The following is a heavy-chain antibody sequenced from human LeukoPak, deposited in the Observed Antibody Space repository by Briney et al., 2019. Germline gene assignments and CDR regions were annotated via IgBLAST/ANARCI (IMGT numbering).Heavy chain of an antibody. CDR2: IDTDGSTA. Sequence: PGGSLRLSCAASGFTFRSYWMHWVRQAPGKGLVWVSHIDTDGSTATYADSVRGRFTISRDNAKNTLYLQMNSLRAEDTAVYYCARHMPHYFDYWGQGTLVTVSS. J-gene: IGHJ4*02. D-gene: IGHD2-2*01. CDR1: GFTFRSYW. V-gene: IGHV3-74*01. CDR3: ARHMPHYFDY.